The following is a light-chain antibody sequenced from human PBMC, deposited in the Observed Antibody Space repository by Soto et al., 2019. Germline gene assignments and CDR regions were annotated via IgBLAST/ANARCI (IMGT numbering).Light chain of an antibody. Sequence: EIVLTQSPGTLSLSPGERATLSCRASQSVSSSYLSWYQQKPGQAPRLLIYGASSRATGIPDRFSGGGSGTAVTLTISSMQPEDFAVYYCQQYGSSPRTFGQGTKLEIK. CDR2: GAS. CDR3: QQYGSSPRT. CDR1: QSVSSSY. V-gene: IGKV3-20*01. J-gene: IGKJ2*02.